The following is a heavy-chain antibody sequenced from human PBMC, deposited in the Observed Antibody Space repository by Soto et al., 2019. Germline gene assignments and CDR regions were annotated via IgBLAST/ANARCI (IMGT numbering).Heavy chain of an antibody. J-gene: IGHJ4*02. D-gene: IGHD6-19*01. CDR1: GFTFSNYV. Sequence: QVQLMESGGGVVQPGRSLRLSCAASGFTFSNYVMHWVRQAPGKGLEWVALIYYDGSNKYYADSVRGRFTISRDNSKNTLYLQMSSLRAEDTAVYYCAKDVGAVDSRGWTKSYFDFWGQGTLVTVSA. CDR2: IYYDGSNK. CDR3: AKDVGAVDSRGWTKSYFDF. V-gene: IGHV3-33*06.